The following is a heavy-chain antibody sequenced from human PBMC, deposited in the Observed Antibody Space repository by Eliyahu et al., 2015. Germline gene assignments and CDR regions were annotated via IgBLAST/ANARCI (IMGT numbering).Heavy chain of an antibody. D-gene: IGHD2-2*02. CDR3: AKSHESELLYAAVGVDYFDF. Sequence: EVLLLESGGGLVQPGGSLTLSCASSGFPLXSXAFTGVRQAPGEGLEWVSSISGSGTQTFYSDSVKGRFTISRDNINNLLYLQMKSLRVEDAAVYYCAKSHESELLYAAVGVDYFDFWGQGTLVTLSS. J-gene: IGHJ4*02. CDR2: ISGSGTQT. V-gene: IGHV3-23*01. CDR1: GFPLXSXA.